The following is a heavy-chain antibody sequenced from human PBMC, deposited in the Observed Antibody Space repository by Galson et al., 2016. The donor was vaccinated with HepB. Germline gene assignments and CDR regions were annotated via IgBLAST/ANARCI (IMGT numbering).Heavy chain of an antibody. D-gene: IGHD2-2*01. CDR2: SKSKNGGGAI. J-gene: IGHJ4*02. Sequence: SLRLSCAVSGFTFNNAWMNWVRQAPGKGLEWVGRSKSKNGGGAIDYAAPVEGRFTISRDDSRNSVYLQMDSLRADDTAVYFCATLGFCGTTTCNFWGQGTLVTVSS. CDR1: GFTFNNAW. CDR3: ATLGFCGTTTCNF. V-gene: IGHV3-15*07.